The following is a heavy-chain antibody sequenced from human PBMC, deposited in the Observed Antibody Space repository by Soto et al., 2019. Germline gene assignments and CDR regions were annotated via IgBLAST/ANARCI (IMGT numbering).Heavy chain of an antibody. J-gene: IGHJ5*02. Sequence: ASVNVSCKASGGTFSSYAISWVRQAPGQGLEWMGGIIPIFGTSNYAQKFQGRVTITADESTSTAYMELSSLRSEDTAVYYCARAPSSIAARLGENWFDTGGQGTLVTVSS. D-gene: IGHD6-6*01. CDR2: IIPIFGTS. V-gene: IGHV1-69*13. CDR1: GGTFSSYA. CDR3: ARAPSSIAARLGENWFDT.